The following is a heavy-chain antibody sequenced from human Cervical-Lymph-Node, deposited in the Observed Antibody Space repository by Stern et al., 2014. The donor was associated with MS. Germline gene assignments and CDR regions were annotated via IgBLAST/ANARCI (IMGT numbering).Heavy chain of an antibody. CDR1: GFTVSNNY. CDR3: ARAIFGVNTAAMAPDAFDT. J-gene: IGHJ3*02. D-gene: IGHD3-3*01. CDR2: IYTDDST. Sequence: EVQLVESGGGLIQPGGSLRLSCAAPGFTVSNNYMSWVRQAPGKGLEWVSLIYTDDSTEYAGSVKGRFNISRDSSKNKLFLQMNSLRAEDTAVYYCARAIFGVNTAAMAPDAFDTWGQGTMVTVSS. V-gene: IGHV3-53*01.